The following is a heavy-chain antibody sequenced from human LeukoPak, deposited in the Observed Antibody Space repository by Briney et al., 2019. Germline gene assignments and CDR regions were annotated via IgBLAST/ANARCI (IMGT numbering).Heavy chain of an antibody. V-gene: IGHV4-31*03. D-gene: IGHD3-22*01. Sequence: SETLSLTCTVSGGSISSAGYYWSWIRQHPGEGLEWVGYIYSGGSSYSNPSLKSRVTISVDTSNNQFSLRLSSVTAADTAVYYCARAQFNYYYRYFDCWGQGTLVTVSS. CDR1: GGSISSAGYY. J-gene: IGHJ4*02. CDR3: ARAQFNYYYRYFDC. CDR2: IYSGGSS.